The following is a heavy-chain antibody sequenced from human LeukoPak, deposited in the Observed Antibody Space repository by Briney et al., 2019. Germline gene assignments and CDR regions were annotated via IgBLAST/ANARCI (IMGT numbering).Heavy chain of an antibody. Sequence: ASVKVSCKASGYTFTGYYMHWVRQAPGQGLEWMGWINPNSGGTNYAQKFQGGVTMTRDTSISTAYMELSRLRSDDTAVYYCARGRVGTYYYDSSGYSEADYWGQGTLVTVSS. CDR3: ARGRVGTYYYDSSGYSEADY. CDR2: INPNSGGT. D-gene: IGHD3-22*01. V-gene: IGHV1-2*02. J-gene: IGHJ4*02. CDR1: GYTFTGYY.